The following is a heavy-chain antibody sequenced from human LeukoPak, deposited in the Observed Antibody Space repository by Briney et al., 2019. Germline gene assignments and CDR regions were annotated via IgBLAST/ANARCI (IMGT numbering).Heavy chain of an antibody. J-gene: IGHJ4*02. D-gene: IGHD3-16*02. CDR2: INHSGGT. CDR1: GGSFSGYY. V-gene: IGHV4-34*01. CDR3: ARGVWGSYRQPFFDY. Sequence: SETLSLTCAVYGGSFSGYYWSWIRQPPGKGLEWIGEINHSGGTNYNPSLKSRVTISVDTSKNQFSLKLSSVTAADTAVYYCARGVWGSYRQPFFDYWGQGTLVTVSS.